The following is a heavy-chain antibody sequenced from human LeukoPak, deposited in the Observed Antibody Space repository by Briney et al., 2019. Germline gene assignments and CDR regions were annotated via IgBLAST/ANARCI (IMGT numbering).Heavy chain of an antibody. D-gene: IGHD5-24*01. Sequence: SSVKVACKASVGTFSSYAISWVRQTPGQGLEWMGGSNSIVGTENEAQKFHGRVTLTRDMSTSTDYLELSSLRSEDTAVYYCARDNSVRDEAWWFNHWGQGTLITVSS. V-gene: IGHV1-69*05. J-gene: IGHJ5*02. CDR2: SNSIVGTE. CDR1: VGTFSSYA. CDR3: ARDNSVRDEAWWFNH.